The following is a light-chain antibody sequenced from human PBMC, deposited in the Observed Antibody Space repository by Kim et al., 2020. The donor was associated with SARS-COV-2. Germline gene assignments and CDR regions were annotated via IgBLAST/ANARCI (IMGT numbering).Light chain of an antibody. CDR3: AVWDDSLNGVV. CDR2: SND. V-gene: IGLV1-44*01. CDR1: IFNIGRIT. J-gene: IGLJ2*01. Sequence: EGATISCSGSIFNIGRITLVWYRQHPGPAPELLIYSNDQRPSGVFDRFSGSKSGMSASLAISGLQSEDEADYYCAVWDDSLNGVVFGGGTQLTVL.